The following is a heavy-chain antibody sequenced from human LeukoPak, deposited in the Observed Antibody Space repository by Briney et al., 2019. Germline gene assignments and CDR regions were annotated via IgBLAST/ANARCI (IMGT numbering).Heavy chain of an antibody. J-gene: IGHJ4*02. CDR1: GFTFTRNA. CDR2: IDGSGGTT. V-gene: IGHV3-23*01. D-gene: IGHD2-2*01. CDR3: AKAHCSSTSCSRADN. Sequence: GGSLRLSCAASGFTFTRNAMAWVRQAPGKGLEWVSAIDGSGGTTFYADSVEGRVTISRVQSTNTVYLQMNSLRADDTAVYYCAKAHCSSTSCSRADNWGQGTLVTVSS.